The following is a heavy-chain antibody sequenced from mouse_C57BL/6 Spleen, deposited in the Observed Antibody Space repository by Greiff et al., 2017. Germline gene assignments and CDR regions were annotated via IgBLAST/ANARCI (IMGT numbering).Heavy chain of an antibody. CDR2: IDPSGSNT. CDR1: GYTFTSYW. V-gene: IGHV1-69*01. CDR3: ARRDSNYSWFAY. D-gene: IGHD2-5*01. Sequence: QVQLQQPGAELVMPGASVKLSCKASGYTFTSYWMHWVKQRPGQGLEWIGEIDPSGSNTNYNQKFKGKSTLTVDKSSSTAYMQLSSLTSEDSAVYYCARRDSNYSWFAYWGQGTLVTVSA. J-gene: IGHJ3*01.